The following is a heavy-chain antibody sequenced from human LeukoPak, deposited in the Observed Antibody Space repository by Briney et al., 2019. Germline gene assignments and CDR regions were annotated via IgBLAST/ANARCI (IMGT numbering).Heavy chain of an antibody. D-gene: IGHD6-13*01. V-gene: IGHV4-39*07. J-gene: IGHJ5*02. Sequence: PSETLSLTCTVSGGSISSSSHYWGWIRQPPGKGLEWIGSMYYRGGTYHNPSLKSRVTISVDTSKNQFSLKLSSVTAADTAVYYCARTGIAAAGPGPVSSWSTPDGKRSNWFDPWGQGTLVTVSS. CDR1: GGSISSSSHY. CDR3: ARTGIAAAGPGPVSSWSTPDGKRSNWFDP. CDR2: MYYRGGT.